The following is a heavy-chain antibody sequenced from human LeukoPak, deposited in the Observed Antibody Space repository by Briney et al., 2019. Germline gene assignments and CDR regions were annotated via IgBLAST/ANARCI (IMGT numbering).Heavy chain of an antibody. CDR1: GGSFSGYY. D-gene: IGHD3-10*01. J-gene: IGHJ4*02. CDR2: INHSGST. CDR3: ARGQAGASY. V-gene: IGHV4-34*01. Sequence: SETLTLTCAVYGGSFSGYYWSWIRQPPGKGLEWIGEINHSGSTNYNPSLKSRVTISVDTSKNQFSLKLSSVTAADTAVYYCARGQAGASYWGQGTLVTVSS.